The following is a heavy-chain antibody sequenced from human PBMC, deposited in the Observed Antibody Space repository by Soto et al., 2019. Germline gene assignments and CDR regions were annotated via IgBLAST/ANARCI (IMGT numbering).Heavy chain of an antibody. CDR1: GFTFSSYA. CDR2: ISGSGGST. CDR3: AKGGGLLWFGELLGQYGMDV. V-gene: IGHV3-23*01. D-gene: IGHD3-10*01. Sequence: EVQLLESGGGLVQPGGSLRLSCAASGFTFSSYAMSWVRQAPGKGLEWVAAISGSGGSTYYADSVKGRFTISRDNSKNTLYLQMNSLRAEDTAVYYCAKGGGLLWFGELLGQYGMDVWGQGTTVTVSS. J-gene: IGHJ6*02.